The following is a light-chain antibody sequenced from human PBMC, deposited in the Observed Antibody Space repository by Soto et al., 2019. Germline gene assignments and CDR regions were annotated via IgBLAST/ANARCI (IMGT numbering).Light chain of an antibody. V-gene: IGLV2-11*01. Sequence: QSALTQPRSVSGSPGQSVTISCTGTSSDVCGYNYVSWYQQHTGKAPKLMIYDVSKRPSGVPDRFSGSTSGNTASLTISGLQAEDEADYSCCSYAGSYTFGGYVFGTGTKVTVL. CDR2: DVS. J-gene: IGLJ1*01. CDR3: CSYAGSYTFGGYV. CDR1: SSDVCGYNY.